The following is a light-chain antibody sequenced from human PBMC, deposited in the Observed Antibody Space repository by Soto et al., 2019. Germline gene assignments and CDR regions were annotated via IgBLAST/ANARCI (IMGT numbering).Light chain of an antibody. J-gene: IGKJ4*01. CDR2: DXS. Sequence: MTQTPLSLAVTPGQPASLPXQASPDIACYLNWYQHQQGXAPKXXXYDXSKLEAGVPSRFSGRGSGTDFTFSISSLQPEDIATYYCQQYDKVPLTFGGGTKVDIK. CDR1: PDIACY. V-gene: IGKV1-33*01. CDR3: QQYDKVPLT.